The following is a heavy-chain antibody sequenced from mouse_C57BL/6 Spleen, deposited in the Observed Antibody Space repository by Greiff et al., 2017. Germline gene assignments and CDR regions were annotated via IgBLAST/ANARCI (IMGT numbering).Heavy chain of an antibody. CDR1: GYTFTSYW. CDR2: IDPSDSYT. Sequence: QVQLQQPGAELVMPGASVKLSCKASGYTFTSYWMHWVKQRPGQGLEWIGEIDPSDSYTNYNQKFKGKSTLTVDKSSSTAYMQLSSLTSEDSAVYYCARKELTGTGYFDYWGQGTTRTVSS. CDR3: ARKELTGTGYFDY. D-gene: IGHD4-1*01. V-gene: IGHV1-69*01. J-gene: IGHJ2*01.